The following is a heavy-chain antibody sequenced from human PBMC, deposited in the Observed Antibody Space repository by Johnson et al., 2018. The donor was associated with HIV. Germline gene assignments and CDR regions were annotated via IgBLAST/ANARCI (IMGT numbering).Heavy chain of an antibody. J-gene: IGHJ3*02. CDR2: ISYDGSNK. CDR3: AKDQLVGATYAAFDI. V-gene: IGHV3-30-3*01. D-gene: IGHD1-26*01. CDR1: GFTFSSYA. Sequence: VQLVESGGGVVQPGRSLRLSCAASGFTFSSYAMHWVRQAPGKGLEWVAVISYDGSNKYYADSVKDRFPISRDNSKNTLYLQMNSLRPEDTAVYYCAKDQLVGATYAAFDIWGQGTMVTVSS.